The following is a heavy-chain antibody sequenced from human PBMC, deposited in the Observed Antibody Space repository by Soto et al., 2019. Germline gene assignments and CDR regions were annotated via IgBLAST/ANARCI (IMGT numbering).Heavy chain of an antibody. D-gene: IGHD3-22*01. CDR1: VYTFTDFW. CDR3: ARRDYYDSTAYFY. J-gene: IGHJ4*02. CDR2: VYPDDSDT. V-gene: IGHV5-51*01. Sequence: PGASLKISCKGSVYTFTDFWIAWVRQMPGKGLEWMGLVYPDDSDTRYSPSLQGQVTISADKSISTAYLQWRSLKASDTAMYYCARRDYYDSTAYFYWRQGTRVTVSS.